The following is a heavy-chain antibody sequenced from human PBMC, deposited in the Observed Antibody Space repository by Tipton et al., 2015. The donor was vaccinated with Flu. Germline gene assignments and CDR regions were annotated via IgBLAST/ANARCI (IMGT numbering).Heavy chain of an antibody. D-gene: IGHD5-12*01. CDR2: IYYSGTT. CDR1: GGSISSYTYY. Sequence: TLSLTCTVSGGSISSYTYYWGWFRQSPGTGLEWIGSIYYSGTTYYNPTLASRVAMSVDTARKQFTLKMASLTGADTGVYFCTRGYSGYEMFYFGMDAWGQGTTVNVSS. J-gene: IGHJ6*02. V-gene: IGHV4-39*06. CDR3: TRGYSGYEMFYFGMDA.